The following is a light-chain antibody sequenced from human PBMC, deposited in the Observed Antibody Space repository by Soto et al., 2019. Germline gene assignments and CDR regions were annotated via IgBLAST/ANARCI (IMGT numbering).Light chain of an antibody. CDR2: EAS. CDR1: QSVSGW. CDR3: QQANSFPIT. Sequence: DIQMTQSPSTLSASVGDTVTVTCRASQSVSGWLAWYQQKPGKAPKLLIYEASSLQSGVPSRISGSGSGTDFTLTISSLQPEDFATYYCQQANSFPITFGQGTRLEI. V-gene: IGKV1-12*01. J-gene: IGKJ5*01.